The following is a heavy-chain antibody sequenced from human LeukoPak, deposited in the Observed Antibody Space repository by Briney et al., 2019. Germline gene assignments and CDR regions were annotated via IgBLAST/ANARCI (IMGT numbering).Heavy chain of an antibody. CDR1: GVSFSGHY. J-gene: IGHJ6*02. CDR3: ARDNWNYGSSMDV. Sequence: SETLSLTCAVYGVSFSGHYWSWIRQPPGKGLEWIGEINHSGSTNYNPSLKSRVTISVDTSKNQFSLKLSSVTAADTAVYYCARDNWNYGSSMDVWGQGTTVTVSS. D-gene: IGHD1-7*01. V-gene: IGHV4-34*01. CDR2: INHSGST.